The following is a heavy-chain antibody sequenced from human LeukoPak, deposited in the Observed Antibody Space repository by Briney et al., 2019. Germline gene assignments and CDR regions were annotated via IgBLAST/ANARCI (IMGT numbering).Heavy chain of an antibody. Sequence: GGSLRLSCTASGFPFIEYSMNWVRQAPGRGLEWISYIGIDSGNTKYTDSVRGRFTISADKAKNSLYLQMNSLRVEDTAVYYCARDHNYAFDNWGQGTLVSVSS. CDR1: GFPFIEYS. V-gene: IGHV3-48*01. D-gene: IGHD1-1*01. J-gene: IGHJ4*02. CDR2: IGIDSGNT. CDR3: ARDHNYAFDN.